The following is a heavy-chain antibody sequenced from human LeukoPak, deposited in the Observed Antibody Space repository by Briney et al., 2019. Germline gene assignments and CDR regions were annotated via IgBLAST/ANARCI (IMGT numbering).Heavy chain of an antibody. Sequence: GGSLRLSCAASGFTFSSYAMHWVRQAPGKGLEWVAVISYDGSNKYYADSVKGRFTISRDNSKNTLYLQMNSLRAEDTAVYYCARVMVRGVYYYGMDVWGQGTTVTVSS. J-gene: IGHJ6*02. V-gene: IGHV3-30*04. D-gene: IGHD3-10*01. CDR1: GFTFSSYA. CDR3: ARVMVRGVYYYGMDV. CDR2: ISYDGSNK.